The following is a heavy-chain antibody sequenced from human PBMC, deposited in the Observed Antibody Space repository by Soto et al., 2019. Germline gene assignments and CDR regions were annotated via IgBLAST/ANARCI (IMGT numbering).Heavy chain of an antibody. D-gene: IGHD5-18*01. CDR1: GYTFTSYG. V-gene: IGHV1-18*01. CDR2: ISAHNGNT. J-gene: IGHJ4*02. CDR3: ARDTAMALPDA. Sequence: QVQLLQSGAEVKKPGASVKVSRKASGYTFTSYGISWVRQAPGQGLEWMGWISAHNGNTKYAQKLQGRVTMTTDTSTSTAYMEVRSLRSDDTAVYYCARDTAMALPDAWGQGTLVTVSS.